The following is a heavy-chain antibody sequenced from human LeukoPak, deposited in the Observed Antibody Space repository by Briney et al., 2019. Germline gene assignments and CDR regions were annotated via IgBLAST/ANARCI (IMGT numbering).Heavy chain of an antibody. CDR3: ARSDSHHIHSSSWHFDY. CDR2: SSYSGSS. J-gene: IGHJ4*02. CDR1: GVSIGTYY. D-gene: IGHD6-13*01. Sequence: SESLSLTCSVSGVSIGTYYRSWIRQVPGKGLEWIGYSSYSGSSNYNPSLKSRVTISVDTSKTQFSLYLNSVTAADTAVYYCARSDSHHIHSSSWHFDYWGQGTLVTVSS. V-gene: IGHV4-59*01.